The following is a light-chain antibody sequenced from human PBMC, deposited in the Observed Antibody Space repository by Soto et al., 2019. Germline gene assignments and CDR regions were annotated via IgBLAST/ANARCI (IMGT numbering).Light chain of an antibody. V-gene: IGLV1-44*01. CDR2: SNN. J-gene: IGLJ2*01. CDR1: SSNIGSNT. CDR3: ASWDDSLNGYVV. Sequence: QSVLTQPPSASGTPGPRVTISRSGSSSNIGSNTVNWYQPLPGTAPKLLIYSNNQRPSGVPGRFSGSKSGTSASLAISGLQSEDEADYYCASWDDSLNGYVVFGGGTKLTVL.